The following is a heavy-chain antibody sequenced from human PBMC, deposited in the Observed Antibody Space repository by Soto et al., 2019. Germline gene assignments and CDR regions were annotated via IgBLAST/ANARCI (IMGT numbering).Heavy chain of an antibody. CDR2: INPKFGDT. CDR1: GYTFTAYY. Sequence: QVQLVQSGAEVKEPGDSVRVSCEASGYTFTAYYIHWVRQAPGQGLEWMGWINPKFGDTTYAQDFQGRLTLTRDMSISTVYMDSSRLTSDDTAIYYCARNMDYYYGPGSGNGHGVWGQGTTVNVFS. V-gene: IGHV1-2*02. J-gene: IGHJ6*02. CDR3: ARNMDYYYGPGSGNGHGV. D-gene: IGHD3-10*01.